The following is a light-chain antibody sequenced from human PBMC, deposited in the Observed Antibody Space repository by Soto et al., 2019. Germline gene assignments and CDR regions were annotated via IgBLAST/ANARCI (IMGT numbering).Light chain of an antibody. J-gene: IGKJ5*01. V-gene: IGKV3-15*01. CDR1: QSLSSN. CDR2: GAS. CDR3: QQYNNWPIT. Sequence: EIVMTQSPATLSVSLGERATLSCRASQSLSSNLAWYQQKRGQAPRLLIYGASTRATGIPGRFSGSGSGTEFTLTISSLQSEDFAVYYCQQYNNWPITFGQGTRVDI.